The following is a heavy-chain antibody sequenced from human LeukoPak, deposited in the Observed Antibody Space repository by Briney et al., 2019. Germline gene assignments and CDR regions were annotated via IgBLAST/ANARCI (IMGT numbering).Heavy chain of an antibody. J-gene: IGHJ4*02. D-gene: IGHD6-13*01. CDR1: GFTFSSYA. CDR2: ISGSGGST. V-gene: IGHV3-23*01. Sequence: PGGSLRLSCAASGFTFSSYAMSWVRQAPGKGLEWVSAISGSGGSTDYADSVKGRVTISRDNSKNTLYLQMNSLRAEDTAVYYCAKDKDRYSSSWPIDYWGQGTLVTVSS. CDR3: AKDKDRYSSSWPIDY.